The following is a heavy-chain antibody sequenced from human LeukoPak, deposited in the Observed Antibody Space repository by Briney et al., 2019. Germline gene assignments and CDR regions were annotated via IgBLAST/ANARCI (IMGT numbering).Heavy chain of an antibody. Sequence: ASVKVSCKASGYTFTSYYMHWVRQAPGQGLEWMGIINPSGGSTSYAQKFQGRVTMTRNTSISTAYMELSSLRSEDTAVYYCARGRWRKGDGYNYYFDYWGQGTLVTVSS. D-gene: IGHD5-24*01. V-gene: IGHV1-46*01. CDR3: ARGRWRKGDGYNYYFDY. CDR1: GYTFTSYY. J-gene: IGHJ4*02. CDR2: INPSGGST.